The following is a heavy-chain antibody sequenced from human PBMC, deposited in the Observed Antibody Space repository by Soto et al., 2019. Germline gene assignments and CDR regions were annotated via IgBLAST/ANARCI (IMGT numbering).Heavy chain of an antibody. V-gene: IGHV4-39*01. D-gene: IGHD2-2*01. CDR1: GGSISSSSYY. J-gene: IGHJ6*03. CDR3: ARISIVPAAGLYYYYYYMDV. CDR2: IYYSGST. Sequence: QLQLQESGPGLVKPSETLSLTCTVSGGSISSSSYYWGWIRQPPGKGLEWIGRIYYSGSTYYNPSLKSRVTISVDTSKNQFSLKLSSVTAADTAVYYCARISIVPAAGLYYYYYYMDVWGKGTKVTVSS.